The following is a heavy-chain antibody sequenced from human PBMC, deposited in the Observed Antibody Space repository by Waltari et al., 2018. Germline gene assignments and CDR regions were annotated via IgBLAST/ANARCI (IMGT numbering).Heavy chain of an antibody. Sequence: QVQLVESGGGVVQPGMSLRLSCAASGFSLSHFGMHWVRQAPGKGLDWLALASFDGSTTYYADSVRGRFTISRDNSKNTLYLDINTLRVDDTAIYYCAKDAFGNTYLDHWGQGTLVTVSS. CDR1: GFSLSHFG. V-gene: IGHV3-30*18. CDR2: ASFDGSTT. J-gene: IGHJ5*02. D-gene: IGHD3-10*01. CDR3: AKDAFGNTYLDH.